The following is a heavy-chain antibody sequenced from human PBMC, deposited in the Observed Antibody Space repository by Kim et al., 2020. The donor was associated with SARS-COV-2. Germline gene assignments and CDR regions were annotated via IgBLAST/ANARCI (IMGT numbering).Heavy chain of an antibody. Sequence: GGSLRLSCAASGFTFSSYAMSWVRQAPGKGLEWVSVIYSGGSSTYYADSVKGRFTISRDNSKNTLYLQMNSLRAEDTAVYYCAKDSRIVVVPAASGQQNYYYYYYGMDVWGQGTTVTVSS. V-gene: IGHV3-23*03. CDR3: AKDSRIVVVPAASGQQNYYYYYYGMDV. CDR1: GFTFSSYA. J-gene: IGHJ6*02. D-gene: IGHD2-2*01. CDR2: IYSGGSST.